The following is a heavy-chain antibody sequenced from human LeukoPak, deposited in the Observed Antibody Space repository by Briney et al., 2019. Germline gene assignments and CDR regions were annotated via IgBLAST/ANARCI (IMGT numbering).Heavy chain of an antibody. D-gene: IGHD3-3*01. J-gene: IGHJ4*02. CDR3: ARVESRIFGVVRN. V-gene: IGHV4-4*07. Sequence: SETLSLTCTVSGGSISSYYWSWIRQPAGKGFEWFGRIYTSGSTNYNPSLKSRVTMSVDTSKNQFSLKLSSVTAADTAVYYCARVESRIFGVVRNWGQGTLVTVSS. CDR2: IYTSGST. CDR1: GGSISSYY.